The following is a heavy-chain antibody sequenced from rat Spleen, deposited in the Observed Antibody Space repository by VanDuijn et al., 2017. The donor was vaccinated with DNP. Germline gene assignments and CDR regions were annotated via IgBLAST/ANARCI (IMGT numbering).Heavy chain of an antibody. V-gene: IGHV5-7*01. Sequence: EVQLVESGGGLVQPGRSMKLSCAASGFTFSNYDMAWVRQAPKKGPEWVATISYDGSSTYYRDSVKGRFTISRDNAKSTLYLQRDSLRSEDTATFYCTTDFERGYWGQGVMVTVSS. J-gene: IGHJ2*01. CDR1: GFTFSNYD. CDR2: ISYDGSST. D-gene: IGHD1-11*01. CDR3: TTDFERGY.